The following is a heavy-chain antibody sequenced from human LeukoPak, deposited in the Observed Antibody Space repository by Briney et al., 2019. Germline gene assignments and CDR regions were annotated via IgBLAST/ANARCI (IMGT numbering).Heavy chain of an antibody. CDR3: ARRGGNYNDLTY. CDR2: IYPGDSDT. D-gene: IGHD1-1*01. Sequence: GESLKISCKAYGYTFTNYWIGWVRLMPGKGLEWMGVIYPGDSDTRYSPSFQGQVTISADKSIHTAFLQWSSLKASDTAIYYCARRGGNYNDLTYWGQGTLVTVSS. J-gene: IGHJ4*02. V-gene: IGHV5-51*01. CDR1: GYTFTNYW.